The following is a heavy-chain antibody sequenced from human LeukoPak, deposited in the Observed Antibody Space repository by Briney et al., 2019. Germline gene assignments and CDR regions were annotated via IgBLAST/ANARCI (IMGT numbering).Heavy chain of an antibody. CDR2: FDPEDGET. CDR1: GYTLTELS. V-gene: IGHV1-24*01. CDR3: ATQVGSSDTVTTRFDY. Sequence: ASVKVSCKVSGYTLTELSMHWVRQAPGKGLEWMGGFDPEDGETIYAQKFQGRVTMIEDTSTDTAYMELSSLRSEDTAVYYCATQVGSSDTVTTRFDYWGQGTLVTVSS. D-gene: IGHD4-17*01. J-gene: IGHJ4*02.